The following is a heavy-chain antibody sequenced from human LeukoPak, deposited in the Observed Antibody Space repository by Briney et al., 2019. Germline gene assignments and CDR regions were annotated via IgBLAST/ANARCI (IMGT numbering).Heavy chain of an antibody. Sequence: SETLSLTCTVSGGSISTYYWSWIRQPPGKGLEWIGYIYYSGSTNYNPSLKSRVTISVDTSNNQFSLKLSSVTAADTAVYYCARDKIVGATYLDHWGQGTLVTVSS. CDR2: IYYSGST. CDR1: GGSISTYY. J-gene: IGHJ4*02. CDR3: ARDKIVGATYLDH. V-gene: IGHV4-59*01. D-gene: IGHD1-26*01.